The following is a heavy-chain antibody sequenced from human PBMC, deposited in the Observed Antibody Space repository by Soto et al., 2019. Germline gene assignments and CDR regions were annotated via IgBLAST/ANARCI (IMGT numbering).Heavy chain of an antibody. J-gene: IGHJ3*02. Sequence: PGGSLRLSCAASGFTLSGYAMDWVRQAPGKGLEYVSGISSNGVGTYYANSVQGRFTISRDNSKNTVYLQMGSLRPEDMAVYYCARDCCGGSYYGRPTDANDAFDIWGQGTMVTVSS. CDR1: GFTLSGYA. CDR3: ARDCCGGSYYGRPTDANDAFDI. CDR2: ISSNGVGT. V-gene: IGHV3-64*01. D-gene: IGHD1-26*01.